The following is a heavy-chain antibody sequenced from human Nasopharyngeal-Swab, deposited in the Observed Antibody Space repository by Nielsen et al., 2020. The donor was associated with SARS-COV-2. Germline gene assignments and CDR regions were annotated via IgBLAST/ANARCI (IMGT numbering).Heavy chain of an antibody. CDR2: IYYSGST. V-gene: IGHV4-59*01. Sequence: WIRQPPGKGLEWIGYIYYSGSTNYNPPLKSRVTISVDTSKNQFSLKLSSVTAADTAVYYCARDNSKWEPRFWFDPWGQGTLVTVSS. D-gene: IGHD1-26*01. CDR3: ARDNSKWEPRFWFDP. J-gene: IGHJ5*02.